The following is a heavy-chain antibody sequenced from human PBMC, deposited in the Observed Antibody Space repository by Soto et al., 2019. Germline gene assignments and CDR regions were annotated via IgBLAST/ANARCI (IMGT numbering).Heavy chain of an antibody. CDR3: ATDGAVYCSGGNCNVY. Sequence: SETLSLTCTVSGDSVSSGNYYWSWIRQPPGKGLEWIGHIYYSGSTNYNPSLESRVTISVDTSKNQFSLILNSVTAADTAVYYCATDGAVYCSGGNCNVYWGQGTLVTVSS. CDR2: IYYSGST. J-gene: IGHJ4*02. V-gene: IGHV4-61*01. D-gene: IGHD2-15*01. CDR1: GDSVSSGNYY.